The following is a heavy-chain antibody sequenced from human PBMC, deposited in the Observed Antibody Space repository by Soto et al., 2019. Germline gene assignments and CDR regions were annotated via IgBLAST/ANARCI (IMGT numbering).Heavy chain of an antibody. CDR1: VGSIRSGGYY. CDR2: IYYSGST. D-gene: IGHD3-22*01. J-gene: IGHJ6*02. Sequence: SETLSLTCTVSVGSIRSGGYYWIWIRQHPGKGLEWIGYIYYSGSTYYNPSLKSRVTISVDTSKNQFSLKLSSVTAADTAVYYCARDQRRVYYDSSPVYYYYGMDVWGQGTTVTVSS. V-gene: IGHV4-31*03. CDR3: ARDQRRVYYDSSPVYYYYGMDV.